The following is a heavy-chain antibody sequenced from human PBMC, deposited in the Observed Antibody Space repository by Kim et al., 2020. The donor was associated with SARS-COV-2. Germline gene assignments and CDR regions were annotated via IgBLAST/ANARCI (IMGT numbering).Heavy chain of an antibody. Sequence: GGSLRLSCAASGFTFSSYAMSWVRQAPGKGLEWVSAISGSGGSTYYADSVKGRFTISRDNSKNTLYLQMNSLRAEDTAVYYCAKGRYYDFWSGYLSYYYYGMDVWGQGTTVTVSS. CDR3: AKGRYYDFWSGYLSYYYYGMDV. CDR1: GFTFSSYA. CDR2: ISGSGGST. D-gene: IGHD3-3*01. J-gene: IGHJ6*02. V-gene: IGHV3-23*01.